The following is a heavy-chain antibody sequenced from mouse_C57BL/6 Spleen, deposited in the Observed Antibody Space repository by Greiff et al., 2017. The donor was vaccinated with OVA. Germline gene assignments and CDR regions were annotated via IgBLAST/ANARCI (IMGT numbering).Heavy chain of an antibody. V-gene: IGHV1-81*01. CDR2: IYPRSGNT. CDR3: ARANFDY. Sequence: VQLQQSGAELARPGASVERCLNPSGYTFTSYGISWVKQRTGQGLEWIGEIYPRSGNTYYNEKFKGKATLTADKSSSTAYMELRSLTSEDSAVYFCARANFDYWGQGTTLTVSS. CDR1: GYTFTSYG. J-gene: IGHJ2*01.